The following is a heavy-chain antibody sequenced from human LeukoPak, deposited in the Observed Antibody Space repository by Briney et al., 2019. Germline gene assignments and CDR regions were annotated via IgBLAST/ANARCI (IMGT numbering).Heavy chain of an antibody. CDR3: AKDQIGWAPGYVSGPLDQ. J-gene: IGHJ4*02. CDR1: GFSFTMYG. CDR2: ISTDGNNE. Sequence: PGRPLRLSCAASGFSFTMYGIHWVRQAPGKGLEWVAVISTDGNNEYYANSVKGRFTISRDNSKNTVYLQMTSLRTEDTAVYYCAKDQIGWAPGYVSGPLDQWGQGTPVTVSS. V-gene: IGHV3-30*18. D-gene: IGHD6-19*01.